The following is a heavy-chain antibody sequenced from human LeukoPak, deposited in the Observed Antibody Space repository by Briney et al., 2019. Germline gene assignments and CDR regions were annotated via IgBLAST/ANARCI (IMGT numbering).Heavy chain of an antibody. Sequence: ASVKVSCKASGYTFTSYGISWVRQAPGQGLEWMGWISDYNGNTNYAQKLQGRVTMTTDTSTSTAYMELRSLRSDDTAVYYCARETYYYDSSGYTSWGQGTLVTVSS. V-gene: IGHV1-18*01. D-gene: IGHD3-22*01. CDR1: GYTFTSYG. CDR2: ISDYNGNT. J-gene: IGHJ5*02. CDR3: ARETYYYDSSGYTS.